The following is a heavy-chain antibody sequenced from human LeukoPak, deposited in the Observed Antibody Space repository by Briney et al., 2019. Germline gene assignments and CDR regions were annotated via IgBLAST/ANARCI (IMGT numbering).Heavy chain of an antibody. D-gene: IGHD3-22*01. V-gene: IGHV3-30-3*01. CDR2: ISYDGSNK. Sequence: PGGSLRLSCAASGFTFSSYAMHWVRQAPGKGLEWVAVISYDGSNKYYADSVKGRFTISRDNSKNTLYLQMNSLRAEDTAVYYCARIRASDSSGYEFDYWGQGTLVTVSS. CDR1: GFTFSSYA. CDR3: ARIRASDSSGYEFDY. J-gene: IGHJ4*02.